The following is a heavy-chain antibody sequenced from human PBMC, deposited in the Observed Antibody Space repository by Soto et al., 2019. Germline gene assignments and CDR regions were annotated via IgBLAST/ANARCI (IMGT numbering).Heavy chain of an antibody. CDR1: GFTFSSYW. V-gene: IGHV3-74*01. CDR2: TNEDGSTI. D-gene: IGHD3-16*01. CDR3: TRDVGGRGGY. J-gene: IGHJ4*02. Sequence: EVQLVESGGGLVQPGGSLRLSCAASGFTFSSYWMHWVRQAPGKGLVWVSRTNEDGSTINHADSVKGRFTISRDNAKNTLNVKMNRRRAEDTALYYCTRDVGGRGGYWGPGTLVTVSS.